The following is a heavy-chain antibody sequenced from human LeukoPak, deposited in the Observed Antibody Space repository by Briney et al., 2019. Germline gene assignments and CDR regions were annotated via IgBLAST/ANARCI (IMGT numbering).Heavy chain of an antibody. Sequence: PSETLSLTCTVSGGSISSNNYYWGWIRQPPGKGLEWIGAIYSGGSTYYNPSLTSRVTISVDTSKNQFSLKLSSVTAADTAVYYCARQKAVGVNWFDPWGQGTLVTVSS. CDR2: IYSGGST. CDR1: GGSISSNNYY. D-gene: IGHD3-10*01. J-gene: IGHJ5*02. V-gene: IGHV4-39*01. CDR3: ARQKAVGVNWFDP.